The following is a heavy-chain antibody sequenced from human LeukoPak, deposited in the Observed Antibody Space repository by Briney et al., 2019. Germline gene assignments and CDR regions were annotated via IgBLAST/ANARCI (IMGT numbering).Heavy chain of an antibody. Sequence: PSETLSLTCTVSGGSISSYYWSWIRQPPGEGLGWSGYIYYSGSTNYNPSLKSRVTISVDTSKNQFSLKLSSVTAADTAVYYCARAPGFYDSSGYYPEGWFDPWGQGTLVTVSS. CDR2: IYYSGST. CDR1: GGSISSYY. CDR3: ARAPGFYDSSGYYPEGWFDP. J-gene: IGHJ5*02. D-gene: IGHD3-22*01. V-gene: IGHV4-59*01.